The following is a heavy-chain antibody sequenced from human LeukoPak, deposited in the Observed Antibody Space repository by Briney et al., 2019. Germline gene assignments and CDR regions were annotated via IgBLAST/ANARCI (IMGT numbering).Heavy chain of an antibody. J-gene: IGHJ3*02. CDR1: GFTFSDYY. V-gene: IGHV3-11*04. CDR2: ISSSGSTI. CDR3: ARDPIPGYDAFDI. D-gene: IGHD1-14*01. Sequence: GGSLRLSCAASGFTFSDYYMSWIRQAPGKGLEWVSYISSSGSTIYYADSVKGRFTISRDNAKSSLYLQMNSPRAEDTAVYYCARDPIPGYDAFDIWGQGTMVPVSS.